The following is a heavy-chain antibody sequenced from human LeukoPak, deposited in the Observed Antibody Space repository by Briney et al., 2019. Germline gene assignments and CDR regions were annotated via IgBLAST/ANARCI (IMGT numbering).Heavy chain of an antibody. CDR2: INSDGSST. D-gene: IGHD4-11*01. V-gene: IGHV3-74*01. J-gene: IGHJ4*01. CDR1: GFTFSSYW. Sequence: GGSLRLSCAASGFTFSSYWMHWVRQAPGKGLVWVSRINSDGSSTNYADSVKGRFTISRDNAKNTLYLQMNSLRAEDTAMYYCARAVYYSNYSGYWGQGTLVTVSS. CDR3: ARAVYYSNYSGY.